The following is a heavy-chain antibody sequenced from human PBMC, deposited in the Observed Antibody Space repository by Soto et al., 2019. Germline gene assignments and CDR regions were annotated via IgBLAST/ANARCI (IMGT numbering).Heavy chain of an antibody. CDR2: ISSSNRTI. V-gene: IGHV3-48*02. D-gene: IGHD2-15*01. CDR3: AREGWPLLQTGMDV. J-gene: IGHJ6*02. Sequence: GGSLRLSCAASGFTFRSYSMIWVRQAPGKGLEWVSYISSSNRTINYADSVKGRFIISRDNAKNSLYLQMHSLRDEDTAVYYCAREGWPLLQTGMDVWGQGTTVTVSS. CDR1: GFTFRSYS.